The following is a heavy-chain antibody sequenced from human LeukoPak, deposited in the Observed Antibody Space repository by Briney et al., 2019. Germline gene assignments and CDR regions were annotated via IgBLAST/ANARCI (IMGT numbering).Heavy chain of an antibody. CDR3: AKGYEYYDILTGYYFFDY. Sequence: GGSLRLSCAASGFTVSNYAMIWVRQAPGKGLEWVSAISGTGGSTFYAGSVKVRFTISRDNSKNTLYLQISRLRAEDTAVYYCAKGYEYYDILTGYYFFDYWGQGTLVTVSS. V-gene: IGHV3-23*01. CDR1: GFTVSNYA. J-gene: IGHJ4*02. D-gene: IGHD3-9*01. CDR2: ISGTGGST.